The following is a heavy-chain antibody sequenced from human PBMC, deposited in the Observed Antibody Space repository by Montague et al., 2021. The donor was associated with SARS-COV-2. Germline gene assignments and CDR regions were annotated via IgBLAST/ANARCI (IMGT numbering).Heavy chain of an antibody. V-gene: IGHV6-1*01. CDR1: GDSVSSNSVA. CDR2: TYFSSKWYS. CDR3: VRYSGWFYFDF. J-gene: IGHJ4*02. Sequence: CAISGDSVSSNSVAWSWIRQSPSRGLELLGRTYFSSKWYSYYAPSVRGRLTVNPDASQNEFSLELNYVTPEDTAVYYCVRYSGWFYFDFWGQGTLVTVSS. D-gene: IGHD6-19*01.